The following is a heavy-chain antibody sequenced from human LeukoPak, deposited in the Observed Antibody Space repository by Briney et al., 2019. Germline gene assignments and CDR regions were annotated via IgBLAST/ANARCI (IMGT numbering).Heavy chain of an antibody. J-gene: IGHJ5*02. V-gene: IGHV4-30-4*01. CDR3: ARDKVGATNWLDP. CDR2: IYYSVNT. D-gene: IGHD1-26*01. CDR1: GGSISSGEYY. Sequence: SETLSLTCAVSGGSISSGEYYWSWIRQPPGKGLEWIGYIYYSVNTYYNPSLKSRLTISVDTSNSQFSLRLTSVTAADTAVYYRARDKVGATNWLDPWGQGTLVTVSS.